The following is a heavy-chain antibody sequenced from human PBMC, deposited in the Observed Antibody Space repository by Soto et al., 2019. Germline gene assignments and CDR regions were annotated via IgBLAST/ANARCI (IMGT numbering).Heavy chain of an antibody. CDR3: AKDFGSMASGWYKGPHRNFDY. CDR1: GFTFSSYA. CDR2: ISGSGGST. D-gene: IGHD6-19*01. V-gene: IGHV3-23*01. Sequence: GESLKISCAASGFTFSSYAMSWVRQAPGKGLEWVSAISGSGGSTYYADSVKGRFTISRDNSKNTLYLQMNSLRAEDTAVYYCAKDFGSMASGWYKGPHRNFDYWGQGTLVTVSS. J-gene: IGHJ4*02.